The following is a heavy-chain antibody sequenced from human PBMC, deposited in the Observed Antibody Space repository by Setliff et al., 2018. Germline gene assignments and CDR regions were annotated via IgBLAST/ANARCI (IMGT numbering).Heavy chain of an antibody. Sequence: PGGSLRLSCAASGFTFSSYWMSWVRQAPGKGLEWVANINQDGSEKYYVDSVKGRFTISRDDAEKSLWLHMNNLRVDDTAIYYCARSYYWGQGALVTVSS. V-gene: IGHV3-7*01. CDR1: GFTFSSYW. D-gene: IGHD3-10*01. CDR2: INQDGSEK. J-gene: IGHJ4*02. CDR3: ARSYY.